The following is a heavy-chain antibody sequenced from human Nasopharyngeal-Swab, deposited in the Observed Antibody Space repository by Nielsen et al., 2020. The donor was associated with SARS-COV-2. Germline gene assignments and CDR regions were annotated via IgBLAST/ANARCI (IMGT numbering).Heavy chain of an antibody. V-gene: IGHV1-46*01. CDR2: INPSGDTA. J-gene: IGHJ6*02. Sequence: WVRQAPGQGLEWMGIINPSGDTASYAQKLQGRVTMTTDTSTSTAYMELRSLRSDDTAVYYCARGSLWFGDLVGYYGMDVWGQGTTVTVSS. CDR3: ARGSLWFGDLVGYYGMDV. D-gene: IGHD3-10*01.